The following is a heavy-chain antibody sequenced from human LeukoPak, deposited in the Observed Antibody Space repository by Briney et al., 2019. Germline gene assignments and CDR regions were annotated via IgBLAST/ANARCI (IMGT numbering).Heavy chain of an antibody. Sequence: SETLSLTCTVSGGSISSSRYYWGWIRQPPGKGLEWIGSIYYSGSTYYNPSLKSRVTISVDTSKNQFSLKLSSVTAADTAVYYCARRPRYYGSGNNYGMDVWGQGTTVTVSS. V-gene: IGHV4-39*01. CDR3: ARRPRYYGSGNNYGMDV. CDR2: IYYSGST. D-gene: IGHD3-10*01. J-gene: IGHJ6*02. CDR1: GGSISSSRYY.